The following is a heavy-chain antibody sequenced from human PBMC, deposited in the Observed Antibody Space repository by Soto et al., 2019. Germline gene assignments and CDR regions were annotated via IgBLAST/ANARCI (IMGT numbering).Heavy chain of an antibody. CDR3: AKDVRGGVDY. CDR1: GFTFSSYA. J-gene: IGHJ4*02. V-gene: IGHV3-30*18. Sequence: QVQLVESGGGVVQPGRSLRLSCAASGFTFSSYAMHWVLQAPGKGLEWVGVISYDGSQKYYVDSVKGRFTISRDNSKSTLYLQMNSLRAEDTAVYYCAKDVRGGVDYWGQGTLVTVSS. CDR2: ISYDGSQK. D-gene: IGHD2-15*01.